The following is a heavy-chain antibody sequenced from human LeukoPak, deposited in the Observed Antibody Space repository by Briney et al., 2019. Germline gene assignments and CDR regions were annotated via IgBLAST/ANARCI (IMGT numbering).Heavy chain of an antibody. V-gene: IGHV3-49*04. J-gene: IGHJ4*02. D-gene: IGHD5-18*01. CDR1: GFTFGDYA. Sequence: GGSLRLSCTASGFTFGDYAMSWVRQAPGKGLEWVGFIRSKAYGGTTEYAASVKGRFTISRDDSKSIAYLQMNSLKTEDTAVYYCTRVGSPSVYGYGLYYFDYWGQGTLVTVSS. CDR3: TRVGSPSVYGYGLYYFDY. CDR2: IRSKAYGGTT.